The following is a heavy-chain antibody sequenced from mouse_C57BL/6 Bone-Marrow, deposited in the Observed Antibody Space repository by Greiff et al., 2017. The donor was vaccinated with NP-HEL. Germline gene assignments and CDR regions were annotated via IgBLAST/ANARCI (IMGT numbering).Heavy chain of an antibody. J-gene: IGHJ2*01. CDR1: GYTFTSYG. CDR2: IYPRSGNT. Sequence: VQLQQSGAELARPGASVKLSCKASGYTFTSYGISWVKQSTGQGLEWIGEIYPRSGNTYYNEKFKGKATLTADKSSSTAYMELRSLTSEDSAVYFCAREGTYTYYFDYWGQGTTLTVSS. V-gene: IGHV1-81*01. D-gene: IGHD5-1*01. CDR3: AREGTYTYYFDY.